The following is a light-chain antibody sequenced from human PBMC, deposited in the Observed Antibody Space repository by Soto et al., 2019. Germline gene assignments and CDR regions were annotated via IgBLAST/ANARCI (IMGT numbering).Light chain of an antibody. CDR1: SSDVGGYDY. V-gene: IGLV2-14*01. Sequence: QSVLTQPASVSGSPGQSITISCTRTSSDVGGYDYVSWYQQFPGKALKLIIYEVTNRPSGVSNRFSGSKSANTASLTISGRRPEDEADYCCSSFRSSSTLPYVFGAGTRSPS. CDR3: SSFRSSSTLPYV. CDR2: EVT. J-gene: IGLJ1*01.